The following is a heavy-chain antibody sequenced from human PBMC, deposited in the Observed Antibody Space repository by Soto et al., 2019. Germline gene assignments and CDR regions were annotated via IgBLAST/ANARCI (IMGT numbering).Heavy chain of an antibody. D-gene: IGHD2-15*01. CDR2: IYYSGST. V-gene: IGHV4-39*07. Sequence: PSETLSLTCTVSGGSISSSSYYWGWIRQPPGKGLEWIGSIYYSGSTYYNPSLKSRVTISVDTSKNQFSLKLSSVTAADTAVYYCARGPLFGQRGYCSGGSCYSEYYYYYYGMDVWGQGTTVTVSS. CDR1: GGSISSSSYY. J-gene: IGHJ6*02. CDR3: ARGPLFGQRGYCSGGSCYSEYYYYYYGMDV.